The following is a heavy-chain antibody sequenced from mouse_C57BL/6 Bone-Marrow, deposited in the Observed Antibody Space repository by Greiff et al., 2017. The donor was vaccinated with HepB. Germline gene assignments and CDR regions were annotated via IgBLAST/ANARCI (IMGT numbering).Heavy chain of an antibody. CDR2: IYPRDGST. CDR1: GYTFTDHT. CDR3: ARRVDYDAMDN. V-gene: IGHV1-78*01. D-gene: IGHD1-1*02. Sequence: VQLQQSDAELVKPGASVKISCKVSGYTFTDHTIHWMKQRPEQGLEWIGYIYPRDGSTKYNEKFKGKATLTADRSSSTASMQLNSLTSEDSAVYFYARRVDYDAMDNWGQGTSVTVSS. J-gene: IGHJ4*01.